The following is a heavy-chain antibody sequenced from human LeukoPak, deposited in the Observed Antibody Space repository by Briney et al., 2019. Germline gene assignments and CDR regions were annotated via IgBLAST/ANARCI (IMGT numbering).Heavy chain of an antibody. D-gene: IGHD3-9*01. J-gene: IGHJ6*04. Sequence: GGSLRLSCAASGFTFSSYAMSWVRQASGKGLEWVSAISGSGGSTYYADSVKGRFTISRDNSKNTLYLQMNSLRAEDTAVYYCAKDLGRYSAGLGMDVWGKGTTVTVSS. CDR1: GFTFSSYA. CDR2: ISGSGGST. CDR3: AKDLGRYSAGLGMDV. V-gene: IGHV3-23*01.